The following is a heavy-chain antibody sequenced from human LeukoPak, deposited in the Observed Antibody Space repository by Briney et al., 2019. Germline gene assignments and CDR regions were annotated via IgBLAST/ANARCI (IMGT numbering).Heavy chain of an antibody. Sequence: ASVKVSCKASGYTFTSYGISWVRQAPGQGLEWMGWISTYNGDTNYAQKLQGRVTMTTDTSTNTAYMELRSLRSDDTAVYYCAREQARGDYYYYGMDVWGQGTTVTVSS. D-gene: IGHD3-10*01. CDR2: ISTYNGDT. J-gene: IGHJ6*02. CDR3: AREQARGDYYYYGMDV. V-gene: IGHV1-18*01. CDR1: GYTFTSYG.